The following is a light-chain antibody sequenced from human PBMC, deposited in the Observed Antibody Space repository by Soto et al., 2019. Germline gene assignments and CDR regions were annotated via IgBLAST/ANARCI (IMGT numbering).Light chain of an antibody. J-gene: IGKJ1*01. CDR1: QSLLNRKGYNC. CDR3: MQSLQTPLT. CDR2: LGS. Sequence: DIVMTQSPLSLPVTPGEPASISCRSTQSLLNRKGYNCLEWYLQKPGQSPQLLIYLGSNRASGVPDRLSGSGSGTDFTLKISRVEAEDVGVYFCMQSLQTPLTFGQGTKVEIK. V-gene: IGKV2-28*01.